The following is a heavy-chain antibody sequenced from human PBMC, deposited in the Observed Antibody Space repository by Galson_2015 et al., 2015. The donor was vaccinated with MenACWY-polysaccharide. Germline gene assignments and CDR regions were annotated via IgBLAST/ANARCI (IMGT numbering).Heavy chain of an antibody. J-gene: IGHJ4*02. Sequence: VKVSCKASGYTFTNYDIHWVRQATGQGLEWMGWMNPNSGNTGYAQKFQGRVTMTRDTSISTAYMQLRSLRYEDTAVYYCARVVRRKYSYSDYWGQGTLVSVSS. V-gene: IGHV1-8*01. CDR1: GYTFTNYD. CDR2: MNPNSGNT. D-gene: IGHD5-18*01. CDR3: ARVVRRKYSYSDY.